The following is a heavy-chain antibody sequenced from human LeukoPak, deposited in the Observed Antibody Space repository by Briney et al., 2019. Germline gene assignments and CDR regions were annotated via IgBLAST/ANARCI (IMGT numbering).Heavy chain of an antibody. J-gene: IGHJ5*02. CDR2: INHSGSS. CDR3: APRGDIEHSYVYGKWFDP. CDR1: GGSFSAYY. V-gene: IGHV4-34*01. Sequence: PSETLSLTCAVYGGSFSAYYWTWLRQPPGKGLEWLGEINHSGSSNYNSSLRSRVTISVDTSYKQFSLRLSSVTAADTAVYYCAPRGDIEHSYVYGKWFDPWGQGTRVTVSS. D-gene: IGHD5-18*01.